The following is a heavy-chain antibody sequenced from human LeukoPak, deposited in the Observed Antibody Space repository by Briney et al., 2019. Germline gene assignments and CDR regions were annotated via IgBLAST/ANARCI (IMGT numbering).Heavy chain of an antibody. V-gene: IGHV3-23*01. CDR2: ISGNGGST. D-gene: IGHD3-10*01. Sequence: AKSSVGAAPVKKKEWVSDISGNGGSTYYADSVKGRFTISRDNSKNTLYLQMNSLRAEDTAVYYCAKDHSVSGCLSDYWVRVT. J-gene: IGHJ4*02. CDR1: A. CDR3: AKDHSVSGCLSDY.